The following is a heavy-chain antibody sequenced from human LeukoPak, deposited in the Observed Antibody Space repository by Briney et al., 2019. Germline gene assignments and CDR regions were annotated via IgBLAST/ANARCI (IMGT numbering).Heavy chain of an antibody. D-gene: IGHD1-26*01. CDR1: GYTFTSYA. V-gene: IGHV1-2*02. Sequence: GASVKVSCKASGYTFTSYAMNWVRQAPGQGLEWMGWINPNSGGTNYAQKLQGRVTMTRDTSISTAYMELSRLRSDDTAVYYCAREGSGASIVGAVKKIYYFDYWGQGTLVTVSS. J-gene: IGHJ4*02. CDR3: AREGSGASIVGAVKKIYYFDY. CDR2: INPNSGGT.